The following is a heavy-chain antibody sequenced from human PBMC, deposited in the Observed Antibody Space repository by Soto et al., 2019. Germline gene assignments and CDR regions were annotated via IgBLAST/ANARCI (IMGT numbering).Heavy chain of an antibody. D-gene: IGHD3-16*02. V-gene: IGHV1-69*02. CDR2: IIPILGIA. CDR1: GGTFSSYT. Sequence: SVKVSCKASGGTFSSYTISWVRQAPGQGLEWMGRIIPILGIANYAQKFQGRVTITADKSTSTAYMELSSLRSEDTAVYYCATAGERDYDYIWGSYRPFDYWGQGTLVTVSS. J-gene: IGHJ4*02. CDR3: ATAGERDYDYIWGSYRPFDY.